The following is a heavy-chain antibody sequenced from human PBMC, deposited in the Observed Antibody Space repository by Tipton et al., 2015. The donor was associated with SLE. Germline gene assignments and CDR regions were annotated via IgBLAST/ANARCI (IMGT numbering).Heavy chain of an antibody. CDR1: GGSISSSSYY. CDR2: IYHSGST. J-gene: IGHJ4*02. D-gene: IGHD6-13*01. CDR3: ARDPSPPYSSSPYYFDY. Sequence: TLSLTCTVSGGSISSSSYYWGWIRQPPGKGLEWIGNIYHSGSTFYNPSLKSRVTISVDTSKNQFSLKLSSVTAADTAVYYCARDPSPPYSSSPYYFDYWGQGTLVTVSS. V-gene: IGHV4-39*07.